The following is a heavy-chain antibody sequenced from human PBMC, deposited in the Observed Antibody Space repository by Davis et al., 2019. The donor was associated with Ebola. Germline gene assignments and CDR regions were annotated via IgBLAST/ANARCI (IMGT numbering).Heavy chain of an antibody. D-gene: IGHD5-12*01. CDR3: ASQHPSMVAFDY. CDR2: IYYSGST. Sequence: MPSETLSLTCTVSGGSISSYYWSWIRQPPGKGLEWIGYIYYSGSTNYNPSLKSRVTISVDTSKNQFSLKLSSVTAADTAVYYCASQHPSMVAFDYWGQGTLVTVSS. J-gene: IGHJ4*02. V-gene: IGHV4-59*01. CDR1: GGSISSYY.